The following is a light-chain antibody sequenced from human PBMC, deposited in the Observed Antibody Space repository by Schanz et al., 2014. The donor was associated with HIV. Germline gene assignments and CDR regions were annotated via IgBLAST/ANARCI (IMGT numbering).Light chain of an antibody. CDR3: QSYDSSLIGQYVI. CDR1: SSNIGSGYD. J-gene: IGLJ2*01. Sequence: QSVLTQPPSVSGAPGQRVIIPCTGSSSNIGSGYDVHWYQLLPGTAPKLLIFGNTNRPSGVPDRFSGSKSGSSASLAITGLQSEDEADYFCQSYDSSLIGQYVIFGGGTKVTVL. CDR2: GNT. V-gene: IGLV1-40*01.